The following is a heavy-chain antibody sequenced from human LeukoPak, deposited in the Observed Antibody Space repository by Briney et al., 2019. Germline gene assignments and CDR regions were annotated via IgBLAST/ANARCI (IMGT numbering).Heavy chain of an antibody. Sequence: SQTLSLTCAISGDSVSSNSAAWNWIRQSPSRGLGWLGRTYYRSKWYNDYAVSVKSRITINPDTSKNQFSLQLNSVTPEDTAVYYCARTGVYCTNGVCYLHFDYWGQGTLVTVSS. D-gene: IGHD2-8*01. CDR1: GDSVSSNSAA. J-gene: IGHJ4*02. CDR2: TYYRSKWYN. V-gene: IGHV6-1*01. CDR3: ARTGVYCTNGVCYLHFDY.